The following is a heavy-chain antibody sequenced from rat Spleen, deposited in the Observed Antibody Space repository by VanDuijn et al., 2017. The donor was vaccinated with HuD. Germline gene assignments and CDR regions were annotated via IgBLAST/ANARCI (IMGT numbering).Heavy chain of an antibody. V-gene: IGHV2-1*01. D-gene: IGHD1-11*01. J-gene: IGHJ4*01. Sequence: QVQLKESGPGLVQPSWTLSLTCTVSGFSLTTYGVHWVRQPPGKGLEWMGGIWGDGSTAYNSALKSRLSISRDTSKSQLFLKSNSLPTENIATYYCVRAELRRPYFMDAWGQGASVTVSS. CDR1: GFSLTTYG. CDR3: VRAELRRPYFMDA. CDR2: IWGDGST.